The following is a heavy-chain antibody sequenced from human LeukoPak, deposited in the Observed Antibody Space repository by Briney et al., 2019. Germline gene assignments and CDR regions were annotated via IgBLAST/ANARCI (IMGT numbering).Heavy chain of an antibody. D-gene: IGHD1-26*01. V-gene: IGHV3-66*02. J-gene: IGHJ4*02. CDR1: GFTVSSNY. CDR3: ARDTSGSYYFDY. Sequence: GGSLRLSCAASGFTVSSNYMSWVGQAPGKGLEWVSVIYSGGSTYYADSVKGRFTISRDKSKNTLYLQMNSLRAEDTAVYYCARDTSGSYYFDYWGQGTLVTVSS. CDR2: IYSGGST.